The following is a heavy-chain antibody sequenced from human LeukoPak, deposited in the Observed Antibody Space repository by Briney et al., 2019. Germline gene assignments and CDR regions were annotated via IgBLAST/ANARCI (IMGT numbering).Heavy chain of an antibody. CDR3: ARDRELDY. CDR2: IYSGDNT. Sequence: SGGSLRLSCVASGFTVSSNYMSWVRQAPGKGLEWVSVIYSGDNTYYADSVKGRFTVSRDNSKNTLFLQMNSLRAEDTAVYYCARDRELDYWGQGTLVTVSS. CDR1: GFTVSSNY. J-gene: IGHJ4*02. V-gene: IGHV3-53*01. D-gene: IGHD1-1*01.